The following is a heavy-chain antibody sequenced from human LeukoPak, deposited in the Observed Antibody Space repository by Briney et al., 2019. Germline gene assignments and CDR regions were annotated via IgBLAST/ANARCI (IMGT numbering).Heavy chain of an antibody. J-gene: IGHJ4*02. CDR2: IYYSGGT. V-gene: IGHV4-59*01. CDR3: ARQDDSSGLYYFDY. Sequence: SETLSLTCTVSGGSISSYYWSWIRQPPGKGLEWIGYIYYSGGTNYNPSLKSRVTISVDTSKNQFSLKLSSVTAADTAVYYCARQDDSSGLYYFDYWGQGTLVTVSS. CDR1: GGSISSYY. D-gene: IGHD3-22*01.